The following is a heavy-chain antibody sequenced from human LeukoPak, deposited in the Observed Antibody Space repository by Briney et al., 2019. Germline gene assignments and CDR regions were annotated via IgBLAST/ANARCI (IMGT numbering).Heavy chain of an antibody. CDR1: GGTFSSYA. D-gene: IGHD3-22*01. J-gene: IGHJ5*02. V-gene: IGHV1-69*05. CDR3: ARAAFHYDSMGYTHDT. Sequence: SVKVSCKASGGTFSSYAISWVRQAPGQGLEWMGRIIPIFGTANYAQKFQGRVTITTDESTSTAYMELSSLRSEDTAVYYCARAAFHYDSMGYTHDTWGQGPLVTVSS. CDR2: IIPIFGTA.